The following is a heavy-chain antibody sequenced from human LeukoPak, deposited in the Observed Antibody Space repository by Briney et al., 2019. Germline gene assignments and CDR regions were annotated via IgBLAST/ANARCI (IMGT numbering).Heavy chain of an antibody. D-gene: IGHD3-10*01. Sequence: SETLSLTCTVSGGSISSYYWSWIRQPPGEGLEWIGYIYYSGSTNYNPSLKSRVTISVDRSKNQFSLKLSSVTAADTAVYYCARVRYYGSGSFVDYWGQGTLVTVSS. CDR1: GGSISSYY. V-gene: IGHV4-59*08. CDR3: ARVRYYGSGSFVDY. J-gene: IGHJ4*02. CDR2: IYYSGST.